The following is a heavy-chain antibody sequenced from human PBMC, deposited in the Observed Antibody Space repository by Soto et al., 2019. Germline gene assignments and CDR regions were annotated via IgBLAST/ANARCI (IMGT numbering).Heavy chain of an antibody. Sequence: QVQLVQSGAEVKKPGASVKVSCKASGYTFTSYGISWVRQAPGQGLEWMGWISAYNGNTNYAQKLQGKVTMTTDTCTSTAYMELRSLRSDDTAVYYCAREFGIVGATYWFDPWGQGTLVTVSS. CDR2: ISAYNGNT. J-gene: IGHJ5*02. CDR3: AREFGIVGATYWFDP. V-gene: IGHV1-18*01. D-gene: IGHD1-26*01. CDR1: GYTFTSYG.